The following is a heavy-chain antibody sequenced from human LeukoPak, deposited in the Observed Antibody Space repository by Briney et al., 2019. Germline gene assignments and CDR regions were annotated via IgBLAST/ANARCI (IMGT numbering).Heavy chain of an antibody. Sequence: PSETLSLTCTVSGGSISSYYWSWIRQPPGKGLEWIGHIYYSGSTNYNPSLKSRVTISVDTSKNQFSLKLSSVTAADTAVYYCARTNPPYYYDSSGYYLDYWGQGTLVTVSS. CDR3: ARTNPPYYYDSSGYYLDY. V-gene: IGHV4-59*12. CDR2: IYYSGST. J-gene: IGHJ4*02. D-gene: IGHD3-22*01. CDR1: GGSISSYY.